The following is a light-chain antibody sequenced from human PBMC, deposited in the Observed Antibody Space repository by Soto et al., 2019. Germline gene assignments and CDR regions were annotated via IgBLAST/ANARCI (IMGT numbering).Light chain of an antibody. CDR1: SSDVGGYNY. V-gene: IGLV2-14*01. CDR3: SSYTSSRTAGV. J-gene: IGLJ2*01. Sequence: QSALTQPASVSGSPGQSITISCTGTSSDVGGYNYVSWYQQHPGKAPKLMIYDVSNRPSGVSNRFSGSKSGNTASLTISGLQAEDEADYYCSSYTSSRTAGVFGGGTKLTVL. CDR2: DVS.